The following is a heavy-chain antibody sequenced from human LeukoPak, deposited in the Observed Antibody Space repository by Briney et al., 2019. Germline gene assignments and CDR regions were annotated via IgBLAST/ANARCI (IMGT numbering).Heavy chain of an antibody. Sequence: GGSLRLSCAASGFTFSSYGMHWVRQAPGKGLEWVAVISYDGSNKYYADSVKGRFTIPRDNSKNTLYLQMNSLRAEDTAVYYCAKKTGSSDYWGQGTLVTVSS. D-gene: IGHD3-10*01. CDR2: ISYDGSNK. CDR3: AKKTGSSDY. V-gene: IGHV3-30*18. J-gene: IGHJ4*02. CDR1: GFTFSSYG.